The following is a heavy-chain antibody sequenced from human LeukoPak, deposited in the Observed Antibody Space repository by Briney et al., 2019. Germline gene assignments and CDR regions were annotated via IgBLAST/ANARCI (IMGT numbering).Heavy chain of an antibody. J-gene: IGHJ4*02. CDR2: IIPIFGIA. CDR3: AYDTYGSGSYYEDY. D-gene: IGHD3-10*01. Sequence: EASVKVSCKASGGTFSSYAISWVRQASGQGLEWMGRIIPIFGIANYAQKFQGRVTITADKSTSTAYMELSSLRSEDTAVYYCAYDTYGSGSYYEDYWGQGTLVTVSS. V-gene: IGHV1-69*04. CDR1: GGTFSSYA.